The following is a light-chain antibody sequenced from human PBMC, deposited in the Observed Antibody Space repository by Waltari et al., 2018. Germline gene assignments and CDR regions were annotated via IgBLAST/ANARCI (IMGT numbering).Light chain of an antibody. CDR1: QTILYSSNNKNY. V-gene: IGKV4-1*01. Sequence: DYVMTQSPDSLAVSLGESATINCKSSQTILYSSNNKNYLAWYQQKPGQPPKLLLYWASTRESGVPDRFSGSGSGTDFTLTITSLQAEDVAVYYCQQYYTTPPTFGPGTKVDIK. J-gene: IGKJ3*01. CDR2: WAS. CDR3: QQYYTTPPT.